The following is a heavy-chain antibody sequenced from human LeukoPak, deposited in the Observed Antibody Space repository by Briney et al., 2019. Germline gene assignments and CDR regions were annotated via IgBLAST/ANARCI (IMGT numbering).Heavy chain of an antibody. V-gene: IGHV4-61*02. CDR2: IYSSGST. J-gene: IGHJ4*02. CDR3: ARYASGSYYRGIDY. Sequence: SETLSLTCTVSGGSISSGSYYWSWIRQPAGKGLEWIGRIYSSGSTYYNPSLKSRITISVDTSKIQFSLKLSSVTAADTAVYYCARYASGSYYRGIDYWGQGTLVTVSS. CDR1: GGSISSGSYY. D-gene: IGHD1-26*01.